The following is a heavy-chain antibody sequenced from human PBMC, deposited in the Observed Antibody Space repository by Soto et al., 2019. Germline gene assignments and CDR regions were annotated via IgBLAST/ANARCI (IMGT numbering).Heavy chain of an antibody. Sequence: EVQLVESGGGLIQPGGSLKLSCAASGFTVGNNYMSWVRQAPGKGLEWVSLIYSTGTTKYADSVKGRFAVSRDNAKNTLYLHMTSQRAENTAVYYCAKDGRGSGNHYNGFGYWGQGTLVTVSS. V-gene: IGHV3-53*01. CDR1: GFTVGNNY. CDR2: IYSTGTT. D-gene: IGHD3-10*01. J-gene: IGHJ4*02. CDR3: AKDGRGSGNHYNGFGY.